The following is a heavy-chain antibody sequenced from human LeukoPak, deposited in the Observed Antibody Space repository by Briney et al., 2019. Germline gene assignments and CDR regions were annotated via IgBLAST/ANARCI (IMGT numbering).Heavy chain of an antibody. CDR3: ARDLNIVVVPAAGHAFDI. V-gene: IGHV3-30-3*01. J-gene: IGHJ3*02. D-gene: IGHD2-2*01. Sequence: GGSLRLSCAASGFTFSSYAMHWVRQAPGKGLEWVAVISYDGSNKYYADSVKGRFTISRDNSKNTLYLQMNSLRAEDTAVYYCARDLNIVVVPAAGHAFDIWGQGTMVTVSS. CDR1: GFTFSSYA. CDR2: ISYDGSNK.